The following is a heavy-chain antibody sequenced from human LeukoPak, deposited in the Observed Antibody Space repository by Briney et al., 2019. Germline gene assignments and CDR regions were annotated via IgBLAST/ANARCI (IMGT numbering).Heavy chain of an antibody. CDR1: GLTFSDYS. J-gene: IGHJ4*02. CDR2: ISSGSGHI. Sequence: GGSLRLSCAASGLTFSDYSMNWVRQAPGKGLEWVSSISSGSGHIYYAESVRGRFTISRDNAKNSLFLEMNSLSAEDTAEYYCAGGSSTNSYYFDYWGQGTVVTVSS. V-gene: IGHV3-21*01. D-gene: IGHD6-13*01. CDR3: AGGSSTNSYYFDY.